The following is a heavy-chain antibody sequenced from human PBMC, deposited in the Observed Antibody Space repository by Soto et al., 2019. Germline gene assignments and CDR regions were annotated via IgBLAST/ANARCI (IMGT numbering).Heavy chain of an antibody. CDR1: GFSLSTSGIT. Sequence: QITLKESGPTLVKPTQTLTLTCTFSGFSLSTSGITVGWIRQPPGKALEWLALIYWDDDKRYRPSLKSRLTITKDTSKNQVVLTMTNMDPVDTATYYCARLLWFGELQRTFDYWGQGTLVSVSS. CDR3: ARLLWFGELQRTFDY. J-gene: IGHJ4*02. D-gene: IGHD3-10*01. V-gene: IGHV2-5*02. CDR2: IYWDDDK.